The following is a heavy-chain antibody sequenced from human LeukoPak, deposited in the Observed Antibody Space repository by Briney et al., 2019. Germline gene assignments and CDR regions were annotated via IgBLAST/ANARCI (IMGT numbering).Heavy chain of an antibody. J-gene: IGHJ3*02. CDR3: AKDNGGARTDAFDI. Sequence: TGGSLRLSCVASGFTFSSYSMNWVRQAPGKGLEWVSAISGSGGSTYYADSVKGRFTISRDNSKNTLYLQMNSLRAEDTAVYYCAKDNGGARTDAFDIWGQGTMVTVSS. D-gene: IGHD1-26*01. CDR2: ISGSGGST. V-gene: IGHV3-23*01. CDR1: GFTFSSYS.